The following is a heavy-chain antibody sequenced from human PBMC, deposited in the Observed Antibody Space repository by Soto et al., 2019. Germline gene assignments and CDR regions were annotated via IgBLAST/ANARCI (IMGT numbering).Heavy chain of an antibody. CDR1: GGSVSSGSYY. CDR3: ARAYDFWSGYNYYGMDV. J-gene: IGHJ6*02. CDR2: IYYSGST. V-gene: IGHV4-61*01. D-gene: IGHD3-3*01. Sequence: PSETLSLTCTVSGGSVSSGSYYWSWIRQPPGKGLEWIGYIYYSGSTNYNPSLKSRVTISVDTSKNQFSLKLSSVTAADTAVHYCARAYDFWSGYNYYGMDVWGQGTTVTVSS.